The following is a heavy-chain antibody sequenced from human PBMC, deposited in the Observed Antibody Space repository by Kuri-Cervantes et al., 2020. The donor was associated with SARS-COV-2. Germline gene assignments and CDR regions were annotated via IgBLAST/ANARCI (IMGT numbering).Heavy chain of an antibody. D-gene: IGHD2-15*01. CDR1: GFTFSDYY. J-gene: IGHJ6*02. CDR2: ISSSGSTL. V-gene: IGHV3-11*01. CDR3: ARTGLPGWYYYYGMDV. Sequence: GGSLRLSFAASGFTFSDYYMCWIRQAPGKGLEWVSYISSSGSTLYYADSVKGRFTISRDNAKNSLYLQMNSLRAEDTAVYYCARTGLPGWYYYYGMDVWGQGTTVTVSS.